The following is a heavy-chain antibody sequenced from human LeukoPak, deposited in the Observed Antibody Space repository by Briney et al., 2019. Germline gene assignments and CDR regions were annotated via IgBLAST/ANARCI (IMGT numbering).Heavy chain of an antibody. CDR3: ARRSDGYYYDSSGYNNWFDP. J-gene: IGHJ5*02. Sequence: SETLSLTCTVSGGSISSSGYCWGWIRQPPGKGLEWIGSIDYSGNTNYNPSLKSRVTIAVDMSKNQFSLKLSSVTAADTAVYYCARRSDGYYYDSSGYNNWFDPWGQGTLATVSS. CDR1: GGSISSSGYC. V-gene: IGHV4-39*01. D-gene: IGHD3-22*01. CDR2: IDYSGNT.